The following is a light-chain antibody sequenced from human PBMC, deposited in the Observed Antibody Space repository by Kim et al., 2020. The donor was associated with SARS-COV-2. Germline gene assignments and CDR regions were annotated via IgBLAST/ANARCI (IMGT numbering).Light chain of an antibody. CDR3: SSYTISNTLVV. Sequence: QSITISCTGTSSDIVGYNYVSWYQQLPGKAPKLMIYGVTNRPSGVSNRFSGSKSGNTASLTISGLQAEDEADYYCSSYTISNTLVVFGGGTQLTVL. CDR1: SSDIVGYNY. J-gene: IGLJ3*02. CDR2: GVT. V-gene: IGLV2-14*03.